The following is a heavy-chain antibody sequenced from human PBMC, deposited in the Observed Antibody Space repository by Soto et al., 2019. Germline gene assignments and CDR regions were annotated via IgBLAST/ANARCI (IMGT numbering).Heavy chain of an antibody. CDR3: AKLGYDSSGYYAPVYY. CDR1: GFTFSGYV. D-gene: IGHD3-22*01. CDR2: ISYDGSNK. J-gene: IGHJ4*02. V-gene: IGHV3-30*18. Sequence: GGSLRRSCGASGFTFSGYVMHWVGQAPGKGLEWVAVISYDGSNKYYADSVKGRFTISRDNSKNTLYLQMNSLRAEDTAVYYCAKLGYDSSGYYAPVYYWGQGTLVTVSS.